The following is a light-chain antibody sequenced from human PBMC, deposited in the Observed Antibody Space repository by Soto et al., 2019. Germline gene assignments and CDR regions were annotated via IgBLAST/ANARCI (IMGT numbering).Light chain of an antibody. J-gene: IGKJ3*01. CDR1: QGISNY. Sequence: DIQMTQSPSSLSASVGDRVTITCRARQGISNYLAWYQQKPGKVPKLLIYAASTLQSGVPSRFSGSGSGTDFTLTIGSLQPEDVATFYCQEYNSAPFTFGPGTKVDIK. CDR2: AAS. V-gene: IGKV1-27*01. CDR3: QEYNSAPFT.